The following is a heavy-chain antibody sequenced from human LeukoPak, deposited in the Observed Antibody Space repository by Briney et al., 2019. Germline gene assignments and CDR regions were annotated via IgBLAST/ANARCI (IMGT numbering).Heavy chain of an antibody. D-gene: IGHD2-2*01. J-gene: IGHJ4*02. CDR3: TRETVVVATASLGY. CDR2: INSDGSTI. Sequence: PPGGSLRLSCAASGFTFSSYWMHWVRQAPGKGLVWVSRINSDGSTINYADSVKGRFTIFRDNAKNTLYLQMDSLRAEDTAVYYCTRETVVVATASLGYWGLGTLVTVSS. CDR1: GFTFSSYW. V-gene: IGHV3-74*01.